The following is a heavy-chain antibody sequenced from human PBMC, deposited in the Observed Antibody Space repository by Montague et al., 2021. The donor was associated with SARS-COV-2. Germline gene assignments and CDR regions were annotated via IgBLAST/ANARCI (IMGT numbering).Heavy chain of an antibody. Sequence: SETLSLTCTVSGASISSRSYYWGWIRQPPGKGLEWIGFKYYSGSTYYNPTLKSRVTISVDTSKNQFSLKLSSVTAADTAVYYCATLPSSITMFGVVQGYYFDDWDQGTLVTVSS. D-gene: IGHD3-3*01. CDR1: GASISSRSYY. CDR2: KYYSGST. J-gene: IGHJ4*02. CDR3: ATLPSSITMFGVVQGYYFDD. V-gene: IGHV4-39*01.